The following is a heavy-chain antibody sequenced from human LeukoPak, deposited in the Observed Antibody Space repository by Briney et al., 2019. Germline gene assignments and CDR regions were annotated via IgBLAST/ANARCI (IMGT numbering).Heavy chain of an antibody. Sequence: SETLSLTCTVSGGSISSSSYYWGWIRQPPGRGLEWIGSIYYSGSTYYNPSLKSRVTISVDTSKNQFSLKLSSVTAADTAVYYCARTRKYSSDDDCWGQGTLVTVSS. V-gene: IGHV4-39*01. CDR1: GGSISSSSYY. CDR3: ARTRKYSSDDDC. CDR2: IYYSGST. J-gene: IGHJ4*02. D-gene: IGHD6-19*01.